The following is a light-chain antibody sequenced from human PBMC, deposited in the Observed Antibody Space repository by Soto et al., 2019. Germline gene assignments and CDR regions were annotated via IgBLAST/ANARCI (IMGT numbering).Light chain of an antibody. CDR3: MQVLQTPLFT. CDR2: LGS. CDR1: QSLLHSNGYNY. J-gene: IGKJ3*01. V-gene: IGKV2-28*01. Sequence: DNVMTQSPLSLPVTPGEPASISCRSSQSLLHSNGYNYLDWYLQKPGQSPQLLIYLGSNRASGVPDRFSGSGSGTDFTLKISRVEAEDVGVYYCMQVLQTPLFTFGPGTKVDIK.